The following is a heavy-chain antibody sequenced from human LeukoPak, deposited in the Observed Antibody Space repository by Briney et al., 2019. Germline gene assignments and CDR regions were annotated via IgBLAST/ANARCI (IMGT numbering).Heavy chain of an antibody. CDR3: ARGPYCNSTSCPTDDAFDI. CDR2: IGTHSDT. V-gene: IGHV3-13*01. J-gene: IGHJ3*02. Sequence: GGSLRLSCAASGFTFSSYWMTWVRQATGRGLEWFSTIGTHSDTFYPDSVKGRFTISRENAKNSFYLQMNSLGAGDTAVYYCARGPYCNSTSCPTDDAFDIWGQGTMVTVSS. CDR1: GFTFSSYW. D-gene: IGHD2-2*01.